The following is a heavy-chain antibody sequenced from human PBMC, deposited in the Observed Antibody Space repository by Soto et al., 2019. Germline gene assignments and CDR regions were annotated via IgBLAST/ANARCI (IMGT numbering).Heavy chain of an antibody. D-gene: IGHD7-27*01. CDR3: VRDLLGSGGHFDY. J-gene: IGHJ4*02. Sequence: GGSLSLSCVASGFIFSSFGMHWCRQAPGKGLEWVANIWYDGSNTYYGDSVRGRFTISRDNSRNTLYLQMNSLRAEDTAVYHCVRDLLGSGGHFDYWGQGTLVTVSS. V-gene: IGHV3-33*01. CDR2: IWYDGSNT. CDR1: GFIFSSFG.